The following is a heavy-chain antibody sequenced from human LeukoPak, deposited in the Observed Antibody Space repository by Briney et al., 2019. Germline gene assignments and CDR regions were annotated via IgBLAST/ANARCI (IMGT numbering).Heavy chain of an antibody. J-gene: IGHJ4*01. CDR2: ISPFNGNT. CDR3: ARGSLGWGSEPEYFDY. V-gene: IGHV1-18*01. Sequence: ASVKVSCKASGYTFTSHGFSWVRQAPGQGLEWMGWISPFNGNTNYAEKFRARVTMTTDASTSTVAMELRGLRSDDTGIYYCARGSLGWGSEPEYFDYWGQGTLVTVSS. CDR1: GYTFTSHG. D-gene: IGHD1-14*01.